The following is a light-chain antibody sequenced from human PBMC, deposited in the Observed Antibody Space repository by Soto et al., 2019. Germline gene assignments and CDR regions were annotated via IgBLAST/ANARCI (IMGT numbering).Light chain of an antibody. V-gene: IGKV1-39*01. CDR2: AAS. Sequence: DIQMTQSPSSLSASVGGRVTINCRASQSISSYLNWYQQKPGKAPKIMIYAASSLQSGVPSRFSGSGSGTDFTLTISSLQPEDFATYYCQQSYSTPRTFGQGTKVDI. J-gene: IGKJ1*01. CDR3: QQSYSTPRT. CDR1: QSISSY.